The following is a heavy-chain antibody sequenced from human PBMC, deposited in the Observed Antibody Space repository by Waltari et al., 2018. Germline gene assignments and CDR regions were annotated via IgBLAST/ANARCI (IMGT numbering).Heavy chain of an antibody. CDR3: ARGEEGYGEAYY. J-gene: IGHJ4*02. Sequence: EVQLVESGGGLVQPGGSLRLSCAASGFTFNKYWMTWVRQAPGKGLEGVANINDEAKEKYQVDSVKGRFTISRDNTKKSLYLQMNSLRVDDTAVYYCARGEEGYGEAYYWGQGTLVTVSS. D-gene: IGHD3-10*01. CDR2: INDEAKEK. CDR1: GFTFNKYW. V-gene: IGHV3-7*04.